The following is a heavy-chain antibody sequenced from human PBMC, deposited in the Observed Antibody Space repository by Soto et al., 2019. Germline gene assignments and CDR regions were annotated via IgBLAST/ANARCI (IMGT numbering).Heavy chain of an antibody. D-gene: IGHD1-26*01. CDR2: ISDDGIKK. Sequence: QVQLVESGGGVVQPGRSLRLSCATSGFTFNRYGMHWVRQAPGEGLQWVAVISDDGIKKYYTDSVRGRFTISRDSSDNTLYLQMNSMRPEDTVVYYCARDLSGSYVPGDYWGQGTLVTVSS. CDR3: ARDLSGSYVPGDY. J-gene: IGHJ4*02. CDR1: GFTFNRYG. V-gene: IGHV3-30*03.